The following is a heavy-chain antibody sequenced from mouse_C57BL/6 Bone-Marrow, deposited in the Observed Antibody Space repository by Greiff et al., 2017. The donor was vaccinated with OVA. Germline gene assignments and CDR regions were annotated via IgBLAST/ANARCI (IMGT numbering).Heavy chain of an antibody. J-gene: IGHJ1*03. Sequence: EVQRVESEGGLVQPGSSMKLSCTASGFTFSDYYMAWVRQVPEKGLEWVANINYDGSSTYYLDPLKSRFIISRDNAKNILYLQMSRLRSEDTATYYCARSTTVVAHCYFDVWGTGTTVTVSS. CDR2: INYDGSST. CDR3: ARSTTVVAHCYFDV. V-gene: IGHV5-16*01. D-gene: IGHD1-1*01. CDR1: GFTFSDYY.